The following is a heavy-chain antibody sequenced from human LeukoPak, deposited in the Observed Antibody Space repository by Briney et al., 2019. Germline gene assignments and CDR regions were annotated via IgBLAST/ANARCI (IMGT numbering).Heavy chain of an antibody. J-gene: IGHJ3*02. Sequence: SETLSLTCRVSGASINSGRNYWGWIRQPPGKTVEWIGSIYSSGSTYYNPSLKSRVIIMIDKPKNHFSLTLSSVTAADTAVYYCARSDGYGLVGIWGQGTMVTVSS. CDR2: IYSSGST. V-gene: IGHV4-39*07. CDR3: ARSDGYGLVGI. CDR1: GASINSGRNY. D-gene: IGHD5-18*01.